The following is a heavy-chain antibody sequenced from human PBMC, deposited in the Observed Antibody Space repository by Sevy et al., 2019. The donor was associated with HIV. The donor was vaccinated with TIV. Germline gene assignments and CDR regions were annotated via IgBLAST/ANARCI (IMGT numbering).Heavy chain of an antibody. D-gene: IGHD6-13*01. Sequence: GGSLRLSCTASGFIFGDYGMSWVRQAPGKGLEWIAFFKSKIHGGTTENAASVKGRFSISRDDSKNTLYLQMNSLKTEDTAVYYCTTASWSQEDYYNYWGQGTLVTVSS. J-gene: IGHJ4*02. CDR2: FKSKIHGGTT. CDR3: TTASWSQEDYYNY. CDR1: GFIFGDYG. V-gene: IGHV3-49*04.